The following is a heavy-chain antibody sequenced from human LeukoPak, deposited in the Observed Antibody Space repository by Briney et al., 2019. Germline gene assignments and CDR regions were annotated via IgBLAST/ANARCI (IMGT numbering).Heavy chain of an antibody. J-gene: IGHJ4*02. Sequence: ASVKVSCKASGYTFTSYGISLVRQAPGQGLEWMGWISAYNGNTNYAQKLQGRVTMTTDTSTSTAYMELRSLRSDDTAVYYCARDLRYRTISVGGYWGQGTLVTVSS. V-gene: IGHV1-18*01. CDR1: GYTFTSYG. D-gene: IGHD1-26*01. CDR3: ARDLRYRTISVGGY. CDR2: ISAYNGNT.